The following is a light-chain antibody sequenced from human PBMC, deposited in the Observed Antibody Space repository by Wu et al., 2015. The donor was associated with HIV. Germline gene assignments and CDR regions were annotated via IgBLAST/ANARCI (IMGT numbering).Light chain of an antibody. Sequence: DIQLTQAPSFLSASVGDRVSITCRASPGISSYLAWYQQKPGKAPKLLIYAASTLQSGVPSRFSGSGSGTEFTLTISSLQPEDFATYYCQQLNSYPITFGQGTRLEI. CDR3: QQLNSYPIT. CDR1: PGISSY. J-gene: IGKJ5*01. CDR2: AAS. V-gene: IGKV1-9*01.